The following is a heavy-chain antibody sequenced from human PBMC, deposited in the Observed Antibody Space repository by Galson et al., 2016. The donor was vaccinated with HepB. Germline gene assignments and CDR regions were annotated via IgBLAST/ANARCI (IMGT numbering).Heavy chain of an antibody. V-gene: IGHV3-30*03. CDR2: ISYDGNKK. J-gene: IGHJ4*02. Sequence: SLRLSCAASGFTFSSYTMNWVRQAPGKGLEWVAIISYDGNKKFYGDPVKGRFTISRDDPKYTLSLQMISLRPEDTAVYFCARVRYASLVVPGNPIDYWGQGALVTVSS. D-gene: IGHD2-21*02. CDR1: GFTFSSYT. CDR3: ARVRYASLVVPGNPIDY.